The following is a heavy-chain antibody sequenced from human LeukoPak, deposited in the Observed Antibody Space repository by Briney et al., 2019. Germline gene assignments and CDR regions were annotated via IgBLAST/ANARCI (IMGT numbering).Heavy chain of an antibody. CDR1: GGSFRGYY. V-gene: IGHV4-34*01. J-gene: IGHJ4*02. CDR2: INHSRST. D-gene: IGHD3-3*01. CDR3: ARGTGASRLGY. Sequence: SETLSLTCAVYGGSFRGYYWTWIRQPPGRGLEWIGEINHSRSTYYNPSLKSRVTISVDTSKNQFSLKLSSVTAADTAMYYCARGTGASRLGYWGQGTLVTVSS.